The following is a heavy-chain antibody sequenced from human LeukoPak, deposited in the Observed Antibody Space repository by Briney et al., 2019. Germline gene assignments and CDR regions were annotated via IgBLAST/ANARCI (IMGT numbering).Heavy chain of an antibody. D-gene: IGHD3-10*01. CDR1: GYTFTGYY. J-gene: IGHJ4*02. CDR3: ARDKLLWFGELLTLDY. V-gene: IGHV1-2*02. CDR2: INPNSGGT. Sequence: ASVKVSCKASGYTFTGYYMHWVRQAPGQGLEWMGWINPNSGGTNYAQKFQGRVTMTRDTSISTAYMELSRLRSDDTAVYYCARDKLLWFGELLTLDYWGQGTLVTVSS.